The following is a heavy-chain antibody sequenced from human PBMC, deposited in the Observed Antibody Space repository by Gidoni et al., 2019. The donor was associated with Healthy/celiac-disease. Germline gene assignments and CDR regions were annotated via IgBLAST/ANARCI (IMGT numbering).Heavy chain of an antibody. CDR1: GFTFHDYA. CDR3: AKDKAGLWCYGMDV. Sequence: EVQMVESGGGLVQPGRSLRLSCAASGFTFHDYAMHWVRPAPGKVLDVVSGIRWNRGSIGYADSVKGRFTISRDNAKNSLYLQMNSLRAEDTALYYCAKDKAGLWCYGMDVWGQGTTVTVSS. J-gene: IGHJ6*02. CDR2: IRWNRGSI. V-gene: IGHV3-9*01. D-gene: IGHD2-8*02.